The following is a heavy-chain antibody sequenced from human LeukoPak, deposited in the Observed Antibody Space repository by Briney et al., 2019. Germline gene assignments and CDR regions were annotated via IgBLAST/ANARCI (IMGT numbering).Heavy chain of an antibody. J-gene: IGHJ4*02. CDR3: AGDPRGPYDSNGYYFDY. CDR2: TNQNGSAK. Sequence: GGSLRLSCAASGFTFSNYWMSWVRQAPGKGLEWVANTNQNGSAKYYVDSVKGRFTISRDNAKNSLYLQMNNLRAEDTAIYYCAGDPRGPYDSNGYYFDYWGQGTLVTVSS. V-gene: IGHV3-7*01. D-gene: IGHD3-22*01. CDR1: GFTFSNYW.